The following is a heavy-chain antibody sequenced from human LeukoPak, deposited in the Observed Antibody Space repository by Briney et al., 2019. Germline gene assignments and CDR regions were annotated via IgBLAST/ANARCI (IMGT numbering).Heavy chain of an antibody. CDR1: GFTFSTYW. D-gene: IGHD6-19*01. CDR2: IKQDGSEK. V-gene: IGHV3-7*01. CDR3: ARAVAGTRFDY. Sequence: GGSLRLSCAASGFTFSTYWMSWVRQAPGKGLERVANIKQDGSEKYYVDSVKGRFTISRDNAKNSLYLQMNSLRAEDTAVYYRARAVAGTRFDYWGQGTLVTVSS. J-gene: IGHJ4*02.